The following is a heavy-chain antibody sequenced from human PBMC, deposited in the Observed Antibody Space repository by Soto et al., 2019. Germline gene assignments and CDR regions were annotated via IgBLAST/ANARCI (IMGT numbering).Heavy chain of an antibody. V-gene: IGHV3-7*01. D-gene: IGHD3-3*01. J-gene: IGHJ4*02. CDR1: GFTFSSHW. Sequence: SLRLSCAASGFTFSSHWMSWVRQAPGKGLEWVANIKEDGSDKYYADSVKGRFTISRDNSKNTLYLQMNSLRAEDTAVYYCAKSYYDFWSGYSTFDYWGQGTLVTVSS. CDR2: IKEDGSDK. CDR3: AKSYYDFWSGYSTFDY.